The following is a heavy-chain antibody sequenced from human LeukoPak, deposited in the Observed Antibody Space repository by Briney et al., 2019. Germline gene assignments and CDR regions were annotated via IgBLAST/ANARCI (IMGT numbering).Heavy chain of an antibody. CDR1: GFTFSSYS. CDR2: ISSSSSYI. J-gene: IGHJ4*02. V-gene: IGHV3-21*01. CDR3: AREDTAYMGC. D-gene: IGHD5-18*01. Sequence: PGGSLRLSCAASGFTFSSYSMNWVHQAPGKGLEWVSSISSSSSYIYYADSVKGRFTISRDNAKNSLYLQMNSLRAEDTAVYYCAREDTAYMGCWGQGTLVTVSS.